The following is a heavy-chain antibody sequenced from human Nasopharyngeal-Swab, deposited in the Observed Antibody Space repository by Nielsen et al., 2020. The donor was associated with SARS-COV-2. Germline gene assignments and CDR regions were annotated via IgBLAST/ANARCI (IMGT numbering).Heavy chain of an antibody. CDR2: MNPNSGNT. D-gene: IGHD4-23*01. CDR3: AKGSAVGFVDY. J-gene: IGHJ4*02. V-gene: IGHV1-8*01. CDR1: GYTFTSYD. Sequence: ASVKVSCKASGYTFTSYDINWVRQATGQGLEWMGWMNPNSGNTGYAQKFQGRVTMTRATSISTAYMELSSLRSDDTAVYYCAKGSAVGFVDYWGQGTLVTVSS.